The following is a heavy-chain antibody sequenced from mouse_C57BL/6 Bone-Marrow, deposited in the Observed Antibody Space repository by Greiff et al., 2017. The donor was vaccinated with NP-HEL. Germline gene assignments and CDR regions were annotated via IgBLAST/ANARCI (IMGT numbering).Heavy chain of an antibody. CDR3: ARGSMVTLYRYAMDY. CDR1: GFNIKNTY. CDR2: IDPANGNT. V-gene: IGHV14-3*01. Sequence: VQLQQSVAELVRPGASVKLSCTASGFNIKNTYMHWVKQRPEQGLEWIGRIDPANGNTKYAPKFQGTATITADTSSNTAYLQLSSLTSEDTAIYYCARGSMVTLYRYAMDYWGQGTSVTVSS. D-gene: IGHD2-1*01. J-gene: IGHJ4*01.